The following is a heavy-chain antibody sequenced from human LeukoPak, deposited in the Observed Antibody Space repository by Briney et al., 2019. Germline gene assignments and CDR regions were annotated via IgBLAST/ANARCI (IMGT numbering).Heavy chain of an antibody. CDR2: ISGSGGST. CDR1: GFTLSSYA. CDR3: AKAVSSGWYSYFDY. Sequence: GGSLRLSCAASGFTLSSYAMSWVRQAHGKGLDWVSAISGSGGSTYYADSVKGRFTISRDNSKNTLYVQMNSLRADDTAVYYCAKAVSSGWYSYFDYWGQGTLVTVSS. J-gene: IGHJ4*02. V-gene: IGHV3-23*01. D-gene: IGHD6-19*01.